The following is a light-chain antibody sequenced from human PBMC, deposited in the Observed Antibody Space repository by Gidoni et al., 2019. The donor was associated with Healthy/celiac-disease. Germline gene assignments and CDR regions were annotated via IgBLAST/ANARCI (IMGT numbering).Light chain of an antibody. CDR2: GAS. CDR1: QSVSSSY. V-gene: IGKV3-20*01. Sequence: CRASQSVSSSYLAWYQQKPGQAPRLLIYGASSRATGIPDRFSGSGSGTDFTLTISRLEPEDFAVYYCQQYGSSPRTFGQGTKVEIK. J-gene: IGKJ1*01. CDR3: QQYGSSPRT.